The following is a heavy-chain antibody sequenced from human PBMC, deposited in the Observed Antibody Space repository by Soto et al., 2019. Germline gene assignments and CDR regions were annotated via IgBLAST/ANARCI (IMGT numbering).Heavy chain of an antibody. CDR2: ISYDGSYK. CDR1: GFTFNNYG. CDR3: ADARVGDSHCSF. J-gene: IGHJ4*02. D-gene: IGHD1-26*01. Sequence: QVKLVESGGGVVQPGRSLRLSCAASGFTFNNYGMPWVRQAPGKGLEWVAMISYDGSYKYYADSVKGRFTISRDSPKDTLYLQMNSLRAEETAVYYCADARVGDSHCSFWGQGTPVTVAA. V-gene: IGHV3-30*03.